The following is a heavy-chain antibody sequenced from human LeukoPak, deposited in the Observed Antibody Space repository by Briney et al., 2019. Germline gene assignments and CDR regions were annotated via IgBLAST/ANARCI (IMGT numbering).Heavy chain of an antibody. CDR2: ISSSSSDI. CDR3: AKGGQELLFRRNYYYYMDV. V-gene: IGHV3-21*01. CDR1: GFTFSSYS. J-gene: IGHJ6*03. Sequence: PGGSLRLSCAASGFTFSSYSMNWVRQAPGKGLEWVSSISSSSSDIYYADSLKGRFTISRDNAKNSLYLQMNSLRAEDTSVYYCAKGGQELLFRRNYYYYMDVWGKGTTLTIYS. D-gene: IGHD3-10*01.